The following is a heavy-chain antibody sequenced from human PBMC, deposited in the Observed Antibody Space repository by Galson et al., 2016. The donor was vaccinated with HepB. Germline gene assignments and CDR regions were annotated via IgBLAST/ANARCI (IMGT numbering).Heavy chain of an antibody. CDR1: GGSFSGYY. J-gene: IGHJ6*02. CDR3: ARELGTSSSFGMDV. V-gene: IGHV4-34*01. Sequence: SETLSLTCAVYGGSFSGYYWTWIRQPPGKGLEWIGEIYRSGSTNYNPSLKSRVTISMDTSKSQFSLSLNSVTAADTAVYYCARELGTSSSFGMDVWGRGTAVIVSS. D-gene: IGHD1-14*01. CDR2: IYRSGST.